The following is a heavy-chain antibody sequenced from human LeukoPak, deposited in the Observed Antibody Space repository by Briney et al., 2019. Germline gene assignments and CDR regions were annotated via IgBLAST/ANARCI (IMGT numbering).Heavy chain of an antibody. V-gene: IGHV3-23*01. CDR2: ICGNGGST. CDR1: GFTFSNYA. CDR3: AKGSVYGDFDY. Sequence: GGSLRLSCAASGFTFSNYAMSWVRQAPGKGLEWVSAICGNGGSTYYADSVKGRFTISRDNSKNTLYLQMNSLRAEDTAVYYCAKGSVYGDFDYWGQGTLVLVSS. J-gene: IGHJ4*02. D-gene: IGHD4-17*01.